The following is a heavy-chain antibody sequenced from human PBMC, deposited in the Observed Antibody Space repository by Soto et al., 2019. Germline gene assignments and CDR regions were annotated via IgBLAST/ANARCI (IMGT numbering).Heavy chain of an antibody. Sequence: EVQLVESGGGLVKPGGSLRLSCAASGFSFTNAWMNWVRQAPGKGLEWVGRIKSKPDGGTTDSAASVKGRFTISRDDSKNTLYLQMNSLTTEDTAVYFCTTNLHDWGSLAIWGQGTLVTVSS. J-gene: IGHJ1*01. CDR1: GFSFTNAW. D-gene: IGHD3-16*01. CDR3: TTNLHDWGSLAI. CDR2: IKSKPDGGTT. V-gene: IGHV3-15*07.